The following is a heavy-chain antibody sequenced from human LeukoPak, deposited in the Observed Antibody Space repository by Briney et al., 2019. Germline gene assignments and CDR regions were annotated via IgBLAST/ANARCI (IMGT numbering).Heavy chain of an antibody. J-gene: IGHJ4*02. V-gene: IGHV3-23*01. CDR2: ISGSGGST. CDR3: AREPHNYYDSSGYYNYFDY. Sequence: GGSLRLSCAASGFTFSTFAMSWVRQAPGKGLEWVSTISGSGGSTYYADSVKGRFTISRDNSKNTLYLQMNTLRAEDTAVYYCAREPHNYYDSSGYYNYFDYWGQGTLVTVSS. CDR1: GFTFSTFA. D-gene: IGHD3-22*01.